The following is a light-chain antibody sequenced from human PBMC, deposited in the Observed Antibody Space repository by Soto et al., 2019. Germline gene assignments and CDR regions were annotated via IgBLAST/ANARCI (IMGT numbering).Light chain of an antibody. CDR2: RND. Sequence: QSVLTQPPSASGTPGQRVTISCSGSSSNIESNYVYWYQQLPGSAPKLLIYRNDQRPSGGPARFSGSKSGTSASLAISGLRSEDEADYYCAAWDDSLSALVFGGGTKLTVL. J-gene: IGLJ3*02. V-gene: IGLV1-47*01. CDR1: SSNIESNY. CDR3: AAWDDSLSALV.